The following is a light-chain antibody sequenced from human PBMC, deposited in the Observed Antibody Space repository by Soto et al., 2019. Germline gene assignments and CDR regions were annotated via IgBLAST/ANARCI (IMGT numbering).Light chain of an antibody. V-gene: IGKV3-15*01. CDR1: QSVSSN. CDR2: GAS. CDR3: EQYNNWPIT. J-gene: IGKJ5*01. Sequence: EIVMTQSPATLSVCPGERATLSCRASQSVSSNLAWYQQKPGQAPRLLIYGASTRATGIPARFSGFGSGTEFTLTISSLQSEDFAVYYCEQYNNWPITFGQGTRREIK.